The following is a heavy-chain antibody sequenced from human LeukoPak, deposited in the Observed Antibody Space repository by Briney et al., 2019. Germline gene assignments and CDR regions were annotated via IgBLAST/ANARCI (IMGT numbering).Heavy chain of an antibody. CDR2: ISGSGTGT. Sequence: PGGSLRLSCAASGFTFSSSAMSWVRQAPGKGLYGVLAISGSGTGTYYADSVKSRFTISRDNSKNTLYLQMNSLRAEDTAVYYCAKEGGTGTRFDYWGQGTLVTVSS. V-gene: IGHV3-23*01. D-gene: IGHD1-7*01. J-gene: IGHJ4*02. CDR3: AKEGGTGTRFDY. CDR1: GFTFSSSA.